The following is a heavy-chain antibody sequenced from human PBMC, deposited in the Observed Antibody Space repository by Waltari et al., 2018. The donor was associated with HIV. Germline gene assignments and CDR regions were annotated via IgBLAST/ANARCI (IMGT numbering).Heavy chain of an antibody. Sequence: DVQLLGSGGVPVKPGGSLNLSCEASGFISGHTFHWARQAPGKGLEWVSSIFRYSHYTDYADSVRGRFTISRDDAKNSLVLQMNSLRVEDTALYYCAKGSHSLSFNELESWGQGTLVTVSS. CDR2: IFRYSHYT. V-gene: IGHV3-21*02. D-gene: IGHD1-1*01. J-gene: IGHJ4*02. CDR3: AKGSHSLSFNELES. CDR1: GFISGHT.